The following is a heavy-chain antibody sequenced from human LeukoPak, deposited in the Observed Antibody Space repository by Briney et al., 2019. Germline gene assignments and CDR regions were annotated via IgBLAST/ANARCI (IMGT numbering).Heavy chain of an antibody. CDR2: IYYSGST. J-gene: IGHJ4*02. CDR3: AREGLPFDY. D-gene: IGHD5-18*01. Sequence: PSETLSLTCTVSGGSISSSSYYWGWIRQPPGTGLEWIGSIYYSGSTYYNPSLKSRVTISVDTSKNQFSLKLSSVTAADTAVYYCAREGLPFDYWGQGTLVTVSS. V-gene: IGHV4-39*07. CDR1: GGSISSSSYY.